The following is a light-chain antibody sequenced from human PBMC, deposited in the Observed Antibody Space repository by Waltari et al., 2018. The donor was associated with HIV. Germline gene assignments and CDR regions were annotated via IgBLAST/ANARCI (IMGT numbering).Light chain of an antibody. CDR3: QQYAASPRT. CDR2: DAS. CDR1: QSVSSSY. Sequence: EIVLTQSPGTLYLSPGEGATPSCRASQSVSSSYLAWYQQRRGQAPSLLLYDASSRPTGVPDRFRGSGSGTHFTLTISRLEPEDFGVYYCQQYAASPRTFGQGTRVEIK. V-gene: IGKV3-20*01. J-gene: IGKJ2*01.